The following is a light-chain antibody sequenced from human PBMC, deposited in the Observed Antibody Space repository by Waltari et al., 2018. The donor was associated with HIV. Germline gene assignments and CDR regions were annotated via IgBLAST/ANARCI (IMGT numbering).Light chain of an antibody. Sequence: DIQMTQSPSSVFASVGDRVTISCRASQDISTWLAWYQQKPGKAPKLLIFGASSLQRGVPSRFSGSGSGTDFTLTISSLQPEDFATYTCQQASSLPLTFGGGTTVEIK. CDR3: QQASSLPLT. J-gene: IGKJ4*01. CDR2: GAS. V-gene: IGKV1-12*01. CDR1: QDISTW.